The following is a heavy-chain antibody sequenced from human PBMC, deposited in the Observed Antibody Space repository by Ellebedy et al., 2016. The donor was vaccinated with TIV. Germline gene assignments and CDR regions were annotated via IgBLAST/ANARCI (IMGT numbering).Heavy chain of an antibody. CDR2: ISGSGGNT. CDR3: AKDMPTTVTTGAFDI. J-gene: IGHJ3*02. Sequence: GESLKISCEASGFTFATYAMTWVRQAPGKVLEWVSRISGSGGNTFYADSLKGLFSISRDNSKNIVYLQMNSLRAEDTALYYCAKDMPTTVTTGAFDIWGPGTMVTVSS. V-gene: IGHV3-23*01. CDR1: GFTFATYA. D-gene: IGHD4-17*01.